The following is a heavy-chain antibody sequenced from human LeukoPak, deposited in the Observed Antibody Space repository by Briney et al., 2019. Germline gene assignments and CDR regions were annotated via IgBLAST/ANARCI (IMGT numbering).Heavy chain of an antibody. V-gene: IGHV1-2*06. Sequence: ASVKLACNLATPTFTSYYMHWVRQAPGQGLEWVGRINPNSGGTNYAQKFQGRVTMTRDTSISTAYMELSRLRAEDTAVYYCARKSGSINWFDPWGQGTLVTVSS. CDR3: ARKSGSINWFDP. CDR1: TPTFTSYY. J-gene: IGHJ5*02. D-gene: IGHD1-26*01. CDR2: INPNSGGT.